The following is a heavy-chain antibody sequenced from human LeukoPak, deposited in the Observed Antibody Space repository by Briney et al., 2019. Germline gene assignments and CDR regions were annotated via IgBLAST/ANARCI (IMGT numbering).Heavy chain of an antibody. CDR1: GYSFTSYW. Sequence: GEPLKISCKGSGYSFTSYWIGWVRQMPGKGLEWMGIIYPGDSDTRYSPSFQGQVTISADKSISTAYLQWSSLKASDTAMYYCARQIRNYDILTGYYNEYYFDYWGQGTLVTVSS. J-gene: IGHJ4*02. CDR3: ARQIRNYDILTGYYNEYYFDY. CDR2: IYPGDSDT. D-gene: IGHD3-9*01. V-gene: IGHV5-51*01.